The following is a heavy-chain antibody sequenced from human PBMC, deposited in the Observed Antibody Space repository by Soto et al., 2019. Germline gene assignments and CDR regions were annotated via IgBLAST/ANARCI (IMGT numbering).Heavy chain of an antibody. J-gene: IGHJ5*02. CDR3: ARDSSGYYWFDP. CDR1: GFSISCGYF. V-gene: IGHV4-38-2*02. Sequence: SETLSLTCAVPGFSISCGYFWGWIRQPPGKGPERLGSIYHSGTTYYNPSVKGRVTISVDTSKNQCSLKMSSGTAADTAVDYGARDSSGYYWFDPFGQGTLVSVSS. CDR2: IYHSGTT. D-gene: IGHD3-22*01.